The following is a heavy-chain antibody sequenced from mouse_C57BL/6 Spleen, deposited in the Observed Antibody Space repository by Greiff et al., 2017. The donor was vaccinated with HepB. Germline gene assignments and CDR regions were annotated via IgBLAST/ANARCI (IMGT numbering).Heavy chain of an antibody. CDR1: GFTFSDYY. CDR2: INYDGSST. CDR3: ARGPYYSNYEAMDY. V-gene: IGHV5-16*01. D-gene: IGHD2-5*01. Sequence: EVKLMESEGGLVQPGSSMKLSCTASGFTFSDYYMAWVRQVPEKGLEWVANINYDGSSTYYLDSLKSRFIISRDNAKNILYLQMSRLKSEDTATYYCARGPYYSNYEAMDYWGQGTSVTVSS. J-gene: IGHJ4*01.